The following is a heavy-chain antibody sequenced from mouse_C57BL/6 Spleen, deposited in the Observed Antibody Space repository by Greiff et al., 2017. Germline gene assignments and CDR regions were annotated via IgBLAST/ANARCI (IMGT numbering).Heavy chain of an antibody. CDR3: ASGFYDCDVWYFDV. CDR2: INYDGSST. V-gene: IGHV5-16*01. D-gene: IGHD2-4*01. Sequence: KLVESEGGLVQPGSSMKLSCTASGFTFRDYYMAWVRQVPEKGLEWVANINYDGSSTYYLDSLKSRFIISRDNAKNILYLQMSSLKSEDTDTYYCASGFYDCDVWYFDVWGTGTTVTVSS. J-gene: IGHJ1*03. CDR1: GFTFRDYY.